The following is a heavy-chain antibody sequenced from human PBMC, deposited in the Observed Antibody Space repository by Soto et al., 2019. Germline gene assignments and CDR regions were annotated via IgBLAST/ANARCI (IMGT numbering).Heavy chain of an antibody. CDR2: ISYDGSNK. J-gene: IGHJ3*02. Sequence: QVQLVESGGGVVQPGRSLRLSCAASGFTFSSYGTHWVRQAPGKGLEWVAVISYDGSNKDYADSVKGRFTISRDNAKNSLYLQMNSLRAEDTAVYYCARERGDYLNDAFDIWGQGTMVTVSS. CDR1: GFTFSSYG. CDR3: ARERGDYLNDAFDI. D-gene: IGHD4-17*01. V-gene: IGHV3-30*03.